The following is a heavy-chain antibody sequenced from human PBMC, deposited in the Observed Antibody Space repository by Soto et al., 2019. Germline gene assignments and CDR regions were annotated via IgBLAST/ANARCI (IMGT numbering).Heavy chain of an antibody. Sequence: VSYKASRESFNSYYMDWSRQSPGQGLEWMGWINPNSGGTNYAQKFQGWVTMTRDTYISTAYMELSRLRSDDMAVYYCGRALDYYGMDVWGQGNPLTGPS. J-gene: IGHJ6*02. CDR1: RESFNSYY. D-gene: IGHD3-16*01. V-gene: IGHV1-2*04. CDR2: INPNSGGT. CDR3: GRALDYYGMDV.